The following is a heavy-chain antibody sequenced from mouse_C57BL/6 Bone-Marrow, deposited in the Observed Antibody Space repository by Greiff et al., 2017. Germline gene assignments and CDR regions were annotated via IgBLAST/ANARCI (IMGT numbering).Heavy chain of an antibody. V-gene: IGHV1-82*01. J-gene: IGHJ2*01. D-gene: IGHD1-1*01. CDR3: ARSEWYGSSYLED. Sequence: QVHVQQSGPELVKPGASVKISCKASGYAFSSSWMNWVKQRPGKGLEWIGRIYPGDGDTNYNGKFKGKATLTADKSSSTAYMQLSSLTSEDSAVYFCARSEWYGSSYLEDWGQCATLTVSS. CDR1: GYAFSSSW. CDR2: IYPGDGDT.